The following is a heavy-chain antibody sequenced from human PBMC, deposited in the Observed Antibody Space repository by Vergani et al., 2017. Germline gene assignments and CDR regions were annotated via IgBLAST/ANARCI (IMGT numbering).Heavy chain of an antibody. CDR2: ISGSGGST. D-gene: IGHD3-22*01. CDR1: RFTFSSYA. Sequence: EVQLLESGGGLVQPGGSLRLSCAASRFTFSSYAMSWVRQAPGKGLEWVSAISGSGGSTYYADSVKGRFTSSRDNSKNTLYLQMNSLRAEDTALYYCAKRRGLYDSSGYYLSTGFDPWGQGTLVTVSS. V-gene: IGHV3-23*01. CDR3: AKRRGLYDSSGYYLSTGFDP. J-gene: IGHJ5*02.